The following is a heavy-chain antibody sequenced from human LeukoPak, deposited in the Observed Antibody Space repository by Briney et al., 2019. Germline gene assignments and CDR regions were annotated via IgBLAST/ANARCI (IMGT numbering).Heavy chain of an antibody. V-gene: IGHV3-23*01. CDR1: GITFSSYA. Sequence: GGSLRLSCAASGITFSSYAVSWVRQAPGKGLEWVSSISDSGGSTYCADSVKGRFTISRDNSKNTLFLQMKSLRADDTAVYYCAKDLFTSGWYRFDPWGQGTLVTVSS. CDR2: ISDSGGST. CDR3: AKDLFTSGWYRFDP. D-gene: IGHD6-19*01. J-gene: IGHJ5*02.